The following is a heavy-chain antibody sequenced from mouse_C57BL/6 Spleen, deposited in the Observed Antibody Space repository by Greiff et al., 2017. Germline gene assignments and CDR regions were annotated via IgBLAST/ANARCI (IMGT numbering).Heavy chain of an antibody. Sequence: QVQLQQPGTELVKPGASVKLSCKASGYTFTSYWMHWVKQRPGQGLEWIGNINPSNGGTNYNEKFKSKATLTVDKSSSTAYMKLSSLTSEDSAVYYCARDGGLLLPAWFAYWGQGTLVTVSA. D-gene: IGHD2-3*01. CDR1: GYTFTSYW. CDR2: INPSNGGT. CDR3: ARDGGLLLPAWFAY. J-gene: IGHJ3*01. V-gene: IGHV1-53*01.